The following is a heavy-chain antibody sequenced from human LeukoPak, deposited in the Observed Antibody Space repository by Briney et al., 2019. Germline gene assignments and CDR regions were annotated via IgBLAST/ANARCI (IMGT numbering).Heavy chain of an antibody. V-gene: IGHV3-7*04. CDR3: ARGDAFSGDH. CDR2: IHPEGNEK. Sequence: HAGGSLRLSCAVSGFSFTNFWMSWVRQAPGRGLEWVANIHPEGNEKYHVESVKGRFTILRDNTKNLLFLQMNSLRVEDTAVYYCARGDAFSGDHWGQGTLVTVSS. J-gene: IGHJ4*02. CDR1: GFSFTNFW.